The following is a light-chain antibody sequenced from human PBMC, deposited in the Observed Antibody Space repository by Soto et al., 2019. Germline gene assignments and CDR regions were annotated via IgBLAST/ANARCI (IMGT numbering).Light chain of an antibody. CDR2: EVT. V-gene: IGLV2-8*01. J-gene: IGLJ1*01. CDR1: SSDVGGYDH. Sequence: QSVLTQPSSASGSPGQSVTIPCTGTSSDVGGYDHVSWYQQHPGKAPKLMIYEVTKRPAGVPDRFSGSKSGNTASLTVSGLQAEDEAAYYCSSHAGNYTYVFGNGTKVTVL. CDR3: SSHAGNYTYV.